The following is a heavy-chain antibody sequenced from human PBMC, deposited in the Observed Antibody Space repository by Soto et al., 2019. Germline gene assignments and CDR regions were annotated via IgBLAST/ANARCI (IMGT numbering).Heavy chain of an antibody. J-gene: IGHJ1*01. V-gene: IGHV3-30-3*01. CDR1: GFTFSGYA. CDR3: ARDDYGDLNPYFQH. D-gene: IGHD4-17*01. CDR2: ISYDGSNK. Sequence: GGSLRLSCAASGFTFSGYALHWVRQAPGKGLEWVAVISYDGSNKYYADSVKGRFTISRDNSKNTLYLQMNSLRAEDTAVYYCARDDYGDLNPYFQHWGQGTLVTVSS.